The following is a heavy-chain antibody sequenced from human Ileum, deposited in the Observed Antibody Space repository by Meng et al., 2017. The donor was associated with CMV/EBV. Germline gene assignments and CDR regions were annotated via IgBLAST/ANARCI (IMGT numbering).Heavy chain of an antibody. J-gene: IGHJ1*01. V-gene: IGHV3-23*01. D-gene: IGHD1-26*01. Sequence: GESLKISCVASGFTFSDYTMCWVRQAPGKGLEWVSSISGTGWTYYAESVKGRFTIPRDNSENTLLLQMNGLRAEDTAIYFCAKDRFEAYNGVRHHYSPWPHWGQGTLVTVSS. CDR2: ISGTGWT. CDR3: AKDRFEAYNGVRHHYSPWPH. CDR1: GFTFSDYT.